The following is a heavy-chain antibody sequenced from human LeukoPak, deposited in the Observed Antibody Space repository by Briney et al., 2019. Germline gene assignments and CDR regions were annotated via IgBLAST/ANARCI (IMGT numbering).Heavy chain of an antibody. D-gene: IGHD1-1*01. CDR1: GFTFSKYW. CDR3: ARGLPPRGYWSDWVMDGVF. V-gene: IGHV3-7*04. CDR2: IKQDGSEK. Sequence: GGSLRLSCAASGFTFSKYWMTWVRQAPGKGLEWVANIKQDGSEKYYVDSVKGRFTISRDNAKNSLFLQMNSLRAEDTALYYCARGLPPRGYWSDWVMDGVFWGQGTLVTVSS. J-gene: IGHJ4*02.